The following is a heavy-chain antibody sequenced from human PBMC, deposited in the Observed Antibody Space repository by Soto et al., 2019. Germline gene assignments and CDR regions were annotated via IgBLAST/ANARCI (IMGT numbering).Heavy chain of an antibody. Sequence: QVQLQESGPGLVKPSETLSLTCTVSGGSISSSYWSWIRQPPGKGLEWIGYIYDSGSTYYNSSLKSRVTMSVDTSKNQFSLKLSSVTAADTAVYYYARQLIYWGQGTPVTVSS. CDR1: GGSISSSY. CDR3: ARQLIY. V-gene: IGHV4-59*08. CDR2: IYDSGST. J-gene: IGHJ4*02. D-gene: IGHD6-13*01.